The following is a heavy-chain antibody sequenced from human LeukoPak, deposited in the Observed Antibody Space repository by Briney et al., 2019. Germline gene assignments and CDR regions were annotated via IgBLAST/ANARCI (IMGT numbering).Heavy chain of an antibody. CDR1: GFSFNNAW. CDR3: AKGGYCSSTSCYVGWFDP. CDR2: IKRKTDGGTT. J-gene: IGHJ5*02. D-gene: IGHD2-2*01. Sequence: GGSLRLSCAASGFSFNNAWMSWVRQAPGKGLEWVGRIKRKTDGGTTDYAAPVKGRFTISRDDSKNTMYLQMNSLRAEDTAVYYCAKGGYCSSTSCYVGWFDPWGQGTLVTVSS. V-gene: IGHV3-15*05.